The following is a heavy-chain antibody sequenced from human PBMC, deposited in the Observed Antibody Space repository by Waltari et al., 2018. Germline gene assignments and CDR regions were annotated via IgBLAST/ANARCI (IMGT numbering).Heavy chain of an antibody. D-gene: IGHD6-13*01. Sequence: EVQLVESGGGLVKPGGSLRLSCAASGFTFSSYSMNWVRQAPGKGLEWVSSISSSSSYIYYADSVKGRFTISRDNAKNSLYLQMNSLRAEDTAVYYCARARDTIAAAGHDYWGQGTLVTVSS. CDR1: GFTFSSYS. J-gene: IGHJ4*02. CDR2: ISSSSSYI. V-gene: IGHV3-21*01. CDR3: ARARDTIAAAGHDY.